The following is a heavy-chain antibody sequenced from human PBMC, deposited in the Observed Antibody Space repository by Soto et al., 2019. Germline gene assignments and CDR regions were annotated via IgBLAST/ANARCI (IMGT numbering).Heavy chain of an antibody. CDR1: GGPISSGGYY. V-gene: IGHV4-31*03. D-gene: IGHD3-22*01. Sequence: SETLSLTCTVSGGPISSGGYYWSWIRQHPGKGLEWIGYIYYSGSTYYNPSLKSRVTISVDTSKNQFSLKLSSVTAADTAVYYCARARNPTYYYDSSGYSLDYWGQGTLVTVSS. CDR2: IYYSGST. CDR3: ARARNPTYYYDSSGYSLDY. J-gene: IGHJ4*02.